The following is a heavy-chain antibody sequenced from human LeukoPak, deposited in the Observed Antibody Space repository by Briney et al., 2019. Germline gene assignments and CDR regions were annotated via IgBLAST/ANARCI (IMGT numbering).Heavy chain of an antibody. Sequence: PGGSLRLSCAASGFTFSSYAMSWVRQAPGKGLEWISALSGSGGSTYYAVSVKGRFTISRDNSKNTLYLQMNSLRVEDTAVYYCAKDRSYGLDVWGQGTTVTVSS. CDR3: AKDRSYGLDV. CDR1: GFTFSSYA. V-gene: IGHV3-23*01. J-gene: IGHJ6*02. CDR2: LSGSGGST.